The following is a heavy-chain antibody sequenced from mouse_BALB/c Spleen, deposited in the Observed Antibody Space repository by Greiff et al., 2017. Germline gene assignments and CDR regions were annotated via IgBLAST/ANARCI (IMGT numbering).Heavy chain of an antibody. CDR1: GYSITSGYY. CDR2: ISYDGSN. Sequence: VQLQESGPGLVKPSQSLSLTCSVTGYSITSGYYWNWIRQFPGNKLEWMGYISYDGSNNYNPSLKNRISITRDTSKNQFFLKLNSVTTEDTATYYCARETYYYGSSHWYFDVWGAGTTVTVSS. CDR3: ARETYYYGSSHWYFDV. D-gene: IGHD1-1*01. J-gene: IGHJ1*01. V-gene: IGHV3-6*02.